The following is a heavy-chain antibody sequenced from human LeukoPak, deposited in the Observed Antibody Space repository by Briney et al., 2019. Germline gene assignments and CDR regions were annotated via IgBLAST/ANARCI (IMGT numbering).Heavy chain of an antibody. CDR2: ISAYNGNT. Sequence: ASVKVSCKASGYTFTSYGISWVRQAPGQGLEWMGWISAYNGNTNYAQKLQDRVTMTTDTSTSTAYMELRSLRFDDTAVYYCARRQGTTLSFDYWGQGTLVTVSS. CDR3: ARRQGTTLSFDY. J-gene: IGHJ4*02. CDR1: GYTFTSYG. D-gene: IGHD1-1*01. V-gene: IGHV1-18*01.